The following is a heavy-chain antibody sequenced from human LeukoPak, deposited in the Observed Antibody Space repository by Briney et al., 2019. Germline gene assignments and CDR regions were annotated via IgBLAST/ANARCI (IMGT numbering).Heavy chain of an antibody. V-gene: IGHV3-30*18. Sequence: GGSLRLSCAASGFIFSSYGMHWVRQAPGKGLEWVAVISYDGRNKYYADSVKGRFTISRDNSKNTLYLQMNSLRAEDTAVYYCAKDNWNYGGGAFDIWGQGTMVTVSS. J-gene: IGHJ3*02. D-gene: IGHD1-7*01. CDR2: ISYDGRNK. CDR1: GFIFSSYG. CDR3: AKDNWNYGGGAFDI.